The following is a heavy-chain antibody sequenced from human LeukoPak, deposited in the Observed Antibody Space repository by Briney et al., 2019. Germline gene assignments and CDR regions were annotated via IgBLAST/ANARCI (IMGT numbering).Heavy chain of an antibody. J-gene: IGHJ4*02. V-gene: IGHV1-46*03. D-gene: IGHD3-3*01. CDR2: INPSGGST. CDR1: GYTFTSYY. Sequence: GASVKVSCNASGYTFTSYYMHWVRQAPGQGLEWMGIINPSGGSTSYAQKFQGRVTMTRDTSTSTVYMELSSLRSEDTAVYYCARVTDYDFWSGPYYFDYWGQGTLVTVSS. CDR3: ARVTDYDFWSGPYYFDY.